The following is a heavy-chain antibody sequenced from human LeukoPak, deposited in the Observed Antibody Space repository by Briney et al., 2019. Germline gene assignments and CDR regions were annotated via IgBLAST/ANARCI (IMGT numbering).Heavy chain of an antibody. CDR1: EFSVGSNY. CDR3: ARARLHHRSFDLKTSYYSDY. V-gene: IGHV3-66*01. J-gene: IGHJ4*02. Sequence: GGSLRLSCAASEFSVGSNYMTWVRQAPGKGLEWVSLIYSGGSTYYADSVKGRYTISRDNSKNTLYLQMNSLRTEDTAVYYCARARLHHRSFDLKTSYYSDYWGQGTLVTASS. CDR2: IYSGGST. D-gene: IGHD6-25*01.